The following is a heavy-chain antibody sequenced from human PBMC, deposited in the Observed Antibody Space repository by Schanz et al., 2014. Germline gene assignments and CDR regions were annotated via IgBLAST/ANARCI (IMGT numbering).Heavy chain of an antibody. J-gene: IGHJ4*02. CDR3: ARDPNSVNEIDY. CDR2: IEGDGSRK. D-gene: IGHD5-12*01. CDR1: EFIISNYW. V-gene: IGHV3-7*03. Sequence: EVQLVESGGGLVQPGGSLTLSCAASEFIISNYWMTWVRQAPGKGPEWVANIEGDGSRKQYVDSVEGRFTISRDNAKNSMYLQMNSLRVEDTAVYYCARDPNSVNEIDYWGQGTLVTVSS.